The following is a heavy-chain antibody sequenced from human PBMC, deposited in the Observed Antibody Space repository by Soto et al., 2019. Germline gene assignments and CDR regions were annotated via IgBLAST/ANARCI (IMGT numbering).Heavy chain of an antibody. CDR2: IYYSGST. J-gene: IGHJ4*02. D-gene: IGHD6-6*01. CDR1: GGSISSYY. Sequence: SLTCTVSGGSISSYYWSWIRQPPGKGLEWIGYIYYSGSTNYNPSLKSRVTISVDTSKNQFSLKLSSVTAADTAVYYCARGRAARLGIDYWGQGTLVTVSS. CDR3: ARGRAARLGIDY. V-gene: IGHV4-59*01.